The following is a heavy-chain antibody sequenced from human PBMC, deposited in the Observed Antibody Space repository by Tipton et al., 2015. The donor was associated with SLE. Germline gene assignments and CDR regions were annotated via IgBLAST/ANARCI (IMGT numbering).Heavy chain of an antibody. CDR2: ISPYNGNT. Sequence: QLVQSGPEVRKPGASVKVSCKASGYTFTDYYIHWVRQAPGRGLEWMGWISPYNGNTHYAQKVQGTVTMTTDTSTSTAYMELRSLTSDDSAVYFCARSTNFLSGYSKGDFLDFWGQGTLVTVSS. V-gene: IGHV1-18*04. CDR3: ARSTNFLSGYSKGDFLDF. D-gene: IGHD3-3*01. CDR1: GYTFTDYY. J-gene: IGHJ4*02.